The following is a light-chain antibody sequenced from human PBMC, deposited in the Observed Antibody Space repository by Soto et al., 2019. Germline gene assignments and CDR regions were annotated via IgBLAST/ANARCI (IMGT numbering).Light chain of an antibody. V-gene: IGKV2-28*01. CDR2: MGF. J-gene: IGKJ1*01. Sequence: DLVMTQSPLSLPVTPGEAPSISCRSSQSLLHKNGNNYFNWYLQKPGQSPQXLIYMGFKRATGIPDRFSGSGSGTEFTLTISSLKSEDVAVYYCQQYNNWPRTFGQGTKVDIK. CDR1: QSLLHKNGNNY. CDR3: QQYNNWPRT.